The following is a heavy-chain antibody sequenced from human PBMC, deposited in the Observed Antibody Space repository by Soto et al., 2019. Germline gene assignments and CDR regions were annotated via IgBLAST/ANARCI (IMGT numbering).Heavy chain of an antibody. CDR1: GLTVSSNY. J-gene: IGHJ6*02. D-gene: IGHD6-19*01. V-gene: IGHV3-53*01. CDR2: IYTGGGT. CDR3: ARMGQWRVPGDYYYGMDV. Sequence: EVQLVESGGGLIQPGGSLRLSCAASGLTVSSNYMNWVRQAPGKGLEWVSLIYTGGGTYYADSVKGRFTVSRDNSKNTLYLQMNSLRAEDTAGYYCARMGQWRVPGDYYYGMDVWGQGTSVTVSS.